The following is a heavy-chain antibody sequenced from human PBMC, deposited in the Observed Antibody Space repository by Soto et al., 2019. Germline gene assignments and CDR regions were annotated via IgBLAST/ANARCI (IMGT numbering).Heavy chain of an antibody. V-gene: IGHV1-46*03. Sequence: QVQLVQSGAEVKKPGASVKVSCKASGYTFTSYYMHWVRQAPGQGLEWMGIINPSGGSTSYAQKCQGRVTMTRDTSTSTVYMELSSLRSEDTAVYYCAREMCRGGSCYRRRVGAFDIWGQGTMVTVSS. CDR2: INPSGGST. CDR1: GYTFTSYY. J-gene: IGHJ3*02. CDR3: AREMCRGGSCYRRRVGAFDI. D-gene: IGHD2-15*01.